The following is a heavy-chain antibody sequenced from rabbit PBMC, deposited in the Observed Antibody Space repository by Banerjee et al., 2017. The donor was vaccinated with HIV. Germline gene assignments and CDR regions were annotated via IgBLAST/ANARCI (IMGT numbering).Heavy chain of an antibody. CDR1: GFSFSSGYY. V-gene: IGHV1S45*01. CDR2: IGTGSGRT. J-gene: IGHJ4*01. CDR3: GSGYSDIYFNL. Sequence: QEQLEESGGDLVKPGASLTLTCKASGFSFSSGYYISWVRQAPGKGLEWIGCIGTGSGRTYYASWAKGRFTISKTSSTTVTLQMTSLTAADTATYFCGSGYSDIYFNLWGQGTLVTVS. D-gene: IGHD1-1*01.